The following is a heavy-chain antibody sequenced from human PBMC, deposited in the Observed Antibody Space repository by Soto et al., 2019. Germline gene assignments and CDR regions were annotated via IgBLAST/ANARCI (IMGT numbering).Heavy chain of an antibody. D-gene: IGHD1-1*01. V-gene: IGHV3-30-3*01. J-gene: IGHJ6*02. CDR3: ASHPTTWRSGLRHHYGMDV. CDR2: ISYDGSNK. Sequence: GGSLRLSCAASGFTFSSYAMHWVRQAPGKGLEWVAVISYDGSNKYYADSVKGRFTISRDNSKNTLYLQMNSLRAEDTAVYYCASHPTTWRSGLRHHYGMDVWGPGTTVTVSS. CDR1: GFTFSSYA.